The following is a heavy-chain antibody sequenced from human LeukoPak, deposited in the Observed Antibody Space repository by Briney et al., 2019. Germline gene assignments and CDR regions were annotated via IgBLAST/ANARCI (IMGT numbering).Heavy chain of an antibody. J-gene: IGHJ6*02. CDR1: GFTFSSYT. Sequence: GGSLRLSCAASGFTFSSYTMDWVRKAPGKGLDWVARISYAGSNNYYADSVKGRFTISSDNPKNTLYLQMDSLRAEDTAVYYCARAAHTTYVLGRYYYYAMDVWGQGTTVTVSS. CDR2: ISYAGSNN. V-gene: IGHV3-30-3*01. CDR3: ARAAHTTYVLGRYYYYAMDV. D-gene: IGHD3-10*01.